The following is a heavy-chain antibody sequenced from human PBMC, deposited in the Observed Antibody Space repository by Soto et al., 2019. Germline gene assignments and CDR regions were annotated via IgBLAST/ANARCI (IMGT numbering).Heavy chain of an antibody. D-gene: IGHD1-26*01. Sequence: EVQLLESGGGLVQPGGSLRLSCAASGFPFSTSAMNWVRQAPGKGLEWVSIISASSDAAYYAESVKGRFASSTDNSKNTLYLQMNSMRAEDTAVYYSAKYSGSYPVYNGMSLWGQGTTVTVS. V-gene: IGHV3-23*01. CDR3: AKYSGSYPVYNGMSL. CDR1: GFPFSTSA. J-gene: IGHJ6*02. CDR2: ISASSDAA.